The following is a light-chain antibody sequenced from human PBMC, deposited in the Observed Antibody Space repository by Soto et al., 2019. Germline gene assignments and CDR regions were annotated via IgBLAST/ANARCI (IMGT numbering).Light chain of an antibody. Sequence: EIVLTQSPATLSLSPGERATLSCRASQSVIRYLAWYQQRPGQAPRLLIYGASTRATGIPDRFSGSGSETDFTLTITRLEPEDFAVYYCQQYGDSPKTFGQGTKVDNK. V-gene: IGKV3-20*01. J-gene: IGKJ1*01. CDR2: GAS. CDR3: QQYGDSPKT. CDR1: QSVIRY.